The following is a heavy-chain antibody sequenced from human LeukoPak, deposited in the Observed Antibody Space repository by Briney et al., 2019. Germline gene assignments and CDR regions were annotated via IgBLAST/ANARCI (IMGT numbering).Heavy chain of an antibody. V-gene: IGHV3-33*01. CDR2: IWYDGSNK. CDR1: GFTFSSYA. Sequence: GGSLRLSCAASGFTFSSYAMHWVRQAPGKGLEWVAVIWYDGSNKYYADSVKGRFTISRDNSENTVYLQMNSLRAEDTAVYYCARTQGPFYGSGSYEGFDYWGQGTLVTVSS. D-gene: IGHD3-10*01. J-gene: IGHJ4*02. CDR3: ARTQGPFYGSGSYEGFDY.